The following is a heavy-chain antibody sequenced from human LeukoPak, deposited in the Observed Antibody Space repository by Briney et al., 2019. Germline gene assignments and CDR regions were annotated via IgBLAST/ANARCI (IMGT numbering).Heavy chain of an antibody. CDR1: GGSVSSNSNY. V-gene: IGHV4-61*01. CDR2: IHYSGST. CDR3: ARGGEVATTFY. Sequence: PSETLSLTCTVSGGSVSSNSNYWSWIRQPPGKGLEWIGYIHYSGSTNYNPSLKSRVTISLDTSKNQFSLNLSSVTAADTAVYYCARGGEVATTFYWGQGTLVTVSS. J-gene: IGHJ4*02. D-gene: IGHD3-16*01.